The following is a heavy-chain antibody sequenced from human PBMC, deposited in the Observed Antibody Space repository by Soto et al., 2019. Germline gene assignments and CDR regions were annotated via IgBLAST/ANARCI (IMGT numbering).Heavy chain of an antibody. J-gene: IGHJ4*02. D-gene: IGHD5-12*01. V-gene: IGHV3-23*01. CDR2: ISGSGHAT. CDR3: ARGRYFDASGGCANY. Sequence: ESVGGSVSPGASARLSCLTSGFMFDNYAMSWVRQSPARGLEWVAAISGSGHATYYTQSVRGRFTISRDKSKKAVFLQMNNLRTEDTAIYYCARGRYFDASGGCANYWGLGTLVTVSP. CDR1: GFMFDNYA.